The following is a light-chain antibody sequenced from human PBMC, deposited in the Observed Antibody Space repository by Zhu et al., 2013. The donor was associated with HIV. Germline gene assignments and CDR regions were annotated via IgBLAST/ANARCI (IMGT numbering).Light chain of an antibody. V-gene: IGKV3-20*01. CDR1: QSVSSNY. Sequence: EIVMTQSPATLSLSPGERATLSCRASQSVSSNYLAWYQQKPGQAPRLLIYGASSRATGIPDRFSGSGSGTDFTLTISRLEPEDFAVYYCQQSGTFGQGTKVEIK. CDR2: GAS. CDR3: QQSGT. J-gene: IGKJ1*01.